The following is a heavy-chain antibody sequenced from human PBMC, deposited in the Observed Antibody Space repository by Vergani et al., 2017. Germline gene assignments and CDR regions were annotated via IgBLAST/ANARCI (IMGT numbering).Heavy chain of an antibody. CDR1: GCTFSSYG. Sequence: QVQLVESGGGVVQPGRSLRLSCAASGCTFSSYGMHWVRQAPGKGLEWVAVIWYDGSNKYYADSVKGRFTISRDNAKNTLYLQMNSLRAEDTAVYYCARDRGSYLNYWGQGTLVTVSS. D-gene: IGHD1-26*01. CDR2: IWYDGSNK. J-gene: IGHJ4*02. CDR3: ARDRGSYLNY. V-gene: IGHV3-33*01.